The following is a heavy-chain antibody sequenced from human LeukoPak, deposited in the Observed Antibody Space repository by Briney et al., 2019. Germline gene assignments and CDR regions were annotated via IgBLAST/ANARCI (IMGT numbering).Heavy chain of an antibody. J-gene: IGHJ4*02. CDR1: GFTVSSNY. V-gene: IGHV3-53*01. CDR2: IYSGGST. CDR3: ARGAGAYSHPYDY. Sequence: GGSLRLSCAASGFTVSSNYMSWVRQAPGKGLEWVSVIYSGGSTYYADSVKGGFTISRDNSKNTLYLQMNSLRAEDTAVYYCARGAGAYSHPYDYWGQGTLVTVSS. D-gene: IGHD4/OR15-4a*01.